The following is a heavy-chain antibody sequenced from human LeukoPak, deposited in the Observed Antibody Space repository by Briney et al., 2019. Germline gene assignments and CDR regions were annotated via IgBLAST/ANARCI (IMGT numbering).Heavy chain of an antibody. V-gene: IGHV4-39*07. J-gene: IGHJ5*02. CDR3: ARDGNTMIVVRGNWFDP. Sequence: PSETPSLTCTVSGGSISSSSYYWGWIRQPPGKGLEWIGSIYYSGSTYYNPSLKSRVTISVDTSKNQFSLKLSSVTAADTAVYYCARDGNTMIVVRGNWFDPWGQGTLVTVSS. CDR1: GGSISSSSYY. CDR2: IYYSGST. D-gene: IGHD3-22*01.